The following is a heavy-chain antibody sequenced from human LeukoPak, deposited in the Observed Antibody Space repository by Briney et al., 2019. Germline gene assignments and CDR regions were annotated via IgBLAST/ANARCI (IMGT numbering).Heavy chain of an antibody. CDR2: IYYSGST. D-gene: IGHD2-2*01. CDR3: AREPARLRYMDV. J-gene: IGHJ6*03. CDR1: GGSISSYY. V-gene: IGHV4-59*01. Sequence: SETLSLTCTVSGGSISSYYWSWIRQPPGKGLEWIGYIYYSGSTNYNPSLKSRVTISVDTSKNQFSLKLSSVTAADTAVYYCAREPARLRYMDVWGKGTAVTVSS.